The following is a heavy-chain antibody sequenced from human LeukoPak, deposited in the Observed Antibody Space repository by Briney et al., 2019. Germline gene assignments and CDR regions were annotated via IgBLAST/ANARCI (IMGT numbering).Heavy chain of an antibody. CDR2: ISGSGGST. CDR3: AKPLGYYGSSWYYFDY. J-gene: IGHJ4*02. CDR1: GFTFSSYA. Sequence: GGSLRLSCAASGFTFSSYAMSWVRQAPGKGLEWVSAISGSGGSTYYADSVKGRFTISRDNSKNTLYLQMNSLRAEDTAVYYCAKPLGYYGSSWYYFDYWGQGTLVTVSS. V-gene: IGHV3-23*01. D-gene: IGHD3-10*01.